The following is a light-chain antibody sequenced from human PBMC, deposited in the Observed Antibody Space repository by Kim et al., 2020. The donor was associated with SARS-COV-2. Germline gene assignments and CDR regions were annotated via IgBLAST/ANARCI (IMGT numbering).Light chain of an antibody. V-gene: IGKV3-20*01. CDR1: RTLSTNY. CDR3: QQYHSSVT. Sequence: LAPGERATLSCRASRTLSTNYFAWYQQEPGQTPKLLIYDTSKRATGIQDRFSGSGSGTDFTLTISRLEPEDFAVYYCQQYHSSVTCGGGTKEDIK. CDR2: DTS. J-gene: IGKJ4*01.